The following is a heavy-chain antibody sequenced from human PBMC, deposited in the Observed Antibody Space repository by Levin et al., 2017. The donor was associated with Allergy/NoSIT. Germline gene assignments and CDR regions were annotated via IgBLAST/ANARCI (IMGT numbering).Heavy chain of an antibody. CDR3: AKGGLQLGYSFDS. CDR1: GFTFSSSA. V-gene: IGHV3-23*01. CDR2: ISTSSDYI. J-gene: IGHJ4*02. Sequence: PGESLKISCAASGFTFSSSAMSWVRQAPGKGLEWVSAISTSSDYIFYADSVKGRFTISRDNSKNRLYLQMSSLRVEDTAVYFCAKGGLQLGYSFDSWGQGALVTVSS. D-gene: IGHD6-13*01.